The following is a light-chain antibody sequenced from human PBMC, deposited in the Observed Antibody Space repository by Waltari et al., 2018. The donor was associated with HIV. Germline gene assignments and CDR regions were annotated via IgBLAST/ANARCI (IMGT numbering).Light chain of an antibody. Sequence: SALTQPASVSGSPGQSVTISCTGTSSAFDLHNFLSWYQQHPGMAPHLIIFGVNYRPSGISSRFSASKSGDTASLTISGLQSGDEADYYCTTYTATDSLLIGSGTKLTVL. CDR3: TTYTATDSLL. CDR2: GVN. V-gene: IGLV2-14*01. J-gene: IGLJ2*01. CDR1: SSAFDLHNF.